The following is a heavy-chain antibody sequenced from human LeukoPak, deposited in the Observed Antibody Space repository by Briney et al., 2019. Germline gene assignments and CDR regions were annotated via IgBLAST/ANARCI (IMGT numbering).Heavy chain of an antibody. CDR1: GFTVSSNY. J-gene: IGHJ3*02. D-gene: IGHD1-14*01. V-gene: IGHV3-53*04. CDR2: IYSGGST. CDR3: AGLVRAEPDAFDI. Sequence: PGGSLRLSCAASGFTVSSNYMSWVRQAPGKGLEWVSVIYSGGSTYYADSVKGRFTISRHNSKNTLYLQMNSLRAEDTAVYYCAGLVRAEPDAFDIWGQGTMVTVSS.